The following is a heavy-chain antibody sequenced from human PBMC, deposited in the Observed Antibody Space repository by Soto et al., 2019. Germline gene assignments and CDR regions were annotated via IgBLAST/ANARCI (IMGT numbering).Heavy chain of an antibody. Sequence: QVQLVQSGAEVKKPGASVKVSCKASGYTFTSYAMHWVRQAPGQRLEWMGWINAGNGNTKYSQKFQGRVTSTRDTSASTAYMELSSMRSEDTAVYYCARVSSSWYWGAWFDPWGQGTLVTVSS. CDR3: ARVSSSWYWGAWFDP. J-gene: IGHJ5*02. CDR1: GYTFTSYA. V-gene: IGHV1-3*01. CDR2: INAGNGNT. D-gene: IGHD6-13*01.